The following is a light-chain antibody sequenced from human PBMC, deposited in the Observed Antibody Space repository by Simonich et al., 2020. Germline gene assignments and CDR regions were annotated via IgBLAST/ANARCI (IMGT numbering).Light chain of an antibody. CDR1: SGSVSTSYY. V-gene: IGLV8-61*01. J-gene: IGLJ3*02. Sequence: QTVVNQEPSFSVSPGGTVTLTCGLSSGSVSTSYYPSWYQQTPGQAPRTLIYSTNTRSSGVPDRFSGSILGNKAALTITGAQADDESDYYCVLYMSSGILFGGGTKLTVL. CDR3: VLYMSSGIL. CDR2: STN.